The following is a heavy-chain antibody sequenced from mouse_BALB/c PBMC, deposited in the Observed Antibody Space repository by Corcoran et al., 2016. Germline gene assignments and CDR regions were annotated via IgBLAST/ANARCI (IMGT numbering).Heavy chain of an antibody. CDR3: ARDTTATWAY. Sequence: DVQIQESGPGLVKPSQTLSLTCSVTGYSITSGYYWNWIRQFPGNKLEWMGYISYDGSNNYNPSLKNRISITRDTSKNQFFLKLNSVTTEDTATYYCARDTTATWAYWGQGTLVTVSA. J-gene: IGHJ3*01. V-gene: IGHV3-6*02. CDR1: GYSITSGYY. D-gene: IGHD1-2*01. CDR2: ISYDGSN.